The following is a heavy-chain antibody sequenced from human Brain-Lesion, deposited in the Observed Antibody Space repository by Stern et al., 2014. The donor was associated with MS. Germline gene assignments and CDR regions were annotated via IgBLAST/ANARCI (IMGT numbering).Heavy chain of an antibody. D-gene: IGHD3-3*01. CDR2: IYWDNDK. J-gene: IGHJ4*02. CDR3: AHRRPHYASWDNGDFDY. Sequence: QVTLKESGPALVTPTQTLTLTCTFSGFSLRTDGVGVGWVRQPPRQALESLALIYWDNDKRYSPSLRSRLTITKDTSRNQVVLTMTNMDPVDTATYYCAHRRPHYASWDNGDFDYWGQGALVTVSS. V-gene: IGHV2-5*02. CDR1: GFSLRTDGVG.